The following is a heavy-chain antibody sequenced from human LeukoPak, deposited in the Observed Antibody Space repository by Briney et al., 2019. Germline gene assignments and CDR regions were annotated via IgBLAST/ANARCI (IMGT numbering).Heavy chain of an antibody. Sequence: GGSLRLSCAASGFTFSTYGMHWVRQAPGKGLEWVAFIRYDGSNKYYADSVKGRFTISRDNSKNTLFLQMNSLRAEDTAVYYCAKGSVTAIATFDYWGQGTLVTVSS. V-gene: IGHV3-30*02. CDR2: IRYDGSNK. J-gene: IGHJ4*02. D-gene: IGHD2-21*02. CDR1: GFTFSTYG. CDR3: AKGSVTAIATFDY.